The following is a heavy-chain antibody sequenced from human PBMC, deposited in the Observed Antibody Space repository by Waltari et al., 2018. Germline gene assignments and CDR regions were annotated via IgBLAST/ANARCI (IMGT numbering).Heavy chain of an antibody. CDR2: IYYSGST. CDR3: ARVGYYYYMDV. V-gene: IGHV4-59*01. CDR1: GGSISSYY. Sequence: QVQLQESGPGLVKPSETLSLTCTVSGGSISSYYWRWIRQPPGKGLEWIGYIYYSGSTNYNPSLKSLVTISVDTSKNQFSLKLSSVTAADTAVYYCARVGYYYYMDVWGKGTTVTVSS. J-gene: IGHJ6*03.